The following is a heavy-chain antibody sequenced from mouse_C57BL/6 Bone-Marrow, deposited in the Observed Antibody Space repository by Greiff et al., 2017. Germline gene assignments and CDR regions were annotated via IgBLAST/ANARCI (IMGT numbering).Heavy chain of an antibody. CDR3: TGRDYYGLHYFDY. CDR1: GFNIKDDY. D-gene: IGHD1-1*01. Sequence: EVQGVESGAELVRPGASVKLSCTASGFNIKDDYMHWVKQRPEQGLEWIGWIDPENGDTEYASKFQGKATITADTSSNTAYLQLSSLTSEDTAVYYCTGRDYYGLHYFDYWGQGTTLTVSS. J-gene: IGHJ2*01. V-gene: IGHV14-4*01. CDR2: IDPENGDT.